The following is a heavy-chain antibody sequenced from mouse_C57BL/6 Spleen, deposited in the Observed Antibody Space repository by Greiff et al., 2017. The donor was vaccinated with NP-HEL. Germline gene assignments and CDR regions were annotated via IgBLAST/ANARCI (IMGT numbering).Heavy chain of an antibody. V-gene: IGHV5-17*01. J-gene: IGHJ4*01. CDR2: ISSGSSTI. D-gene: IGHD1-1*01. Sequence: EVKLMESGGGLVKPGGSLKLSCAASGFTFSDYGMHWVRQAPEKGLEWVAYISSGSSTIYYADTVKGRFTISRDNAKNTLFLQMTRLRSEDTAMYYCAGITTVVATRYAMDYWGQGTSVTVSS. CDR1: GFTFSDYG. CDR3: AGITTVVATRYAMDY.